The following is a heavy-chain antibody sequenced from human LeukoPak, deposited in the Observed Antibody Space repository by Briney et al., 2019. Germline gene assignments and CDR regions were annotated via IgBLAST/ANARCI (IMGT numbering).Heavy chain of an antibody. V-gene: IGHV3-21*01. CDR1: GFTFSSYS. CDR3: ARDFTTFGEREFDY. D-gene: IGHD3-10*01. J-gene: IGHJ4*02. Sequence: GGSLRLSCAASGFTFSSYSMNWVRQAPGKGLEWVSSISSSSSYIYYADSVKGRFTISRDNAKNSLYLQMNSLRAEDTAVYYCARDFTTFGEREFDYWGQGTLVTVSS. CDR2: ISSSSSYI.